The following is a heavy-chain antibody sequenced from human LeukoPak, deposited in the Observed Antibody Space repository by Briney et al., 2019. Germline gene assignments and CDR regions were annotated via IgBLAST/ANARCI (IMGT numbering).Heavy chain of an antibody. CDR1: GGSLSGHY. Sequence: SETLSLTCTVSGGSLSGHYWSWIRLPPGERLGWIEYVSYTGRTKYNPSLPSRVTISIETSKSQFSLKLPSVTSADTAVYSCARLLDNDISGDPDTFDVWGQGTTVIVSS. V-gene: IGHV4-59*11. CDR2: VSYTGRT. CDR3: ARLLDNDISGDPDTFDV. J-gene: IGHJ3*01. D-gene: IGHD3-22*01.